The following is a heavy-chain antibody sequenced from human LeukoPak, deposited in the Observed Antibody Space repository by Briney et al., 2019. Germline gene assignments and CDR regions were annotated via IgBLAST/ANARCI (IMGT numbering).Heavy chain of an antibody. Sequence: GGSLRLSCAASGFTFSSYSMNWVRQAPGKGLEWVSYISSSSSTIYYADSVKGRFTISRDNAKNSLYLQMNSLRAEDTAVYYCAREAGSPKYYDSSGSLDYWGQGTLVTVSS. V-gene: IGHV3-48*01. CDR2: ISSSSSTI. J-gene: IGHJ4*02. CDR1: GFTFSSYS. D-gene: IGHD3-22*01. CDR3: AREAGSPKYYDSSGSLDY.